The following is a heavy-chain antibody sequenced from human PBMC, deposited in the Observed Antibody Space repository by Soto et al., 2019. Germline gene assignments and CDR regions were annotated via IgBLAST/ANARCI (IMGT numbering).Heavy chain of an antibody. D-gene: IGHD4-17*01. CDR2: IYNSGST. CDR3: ARVDATLGDYLLY. CDR1: GGSVGSGTYY. Sequence: QVRLQESGPGLVKPSETLSLTCTVSGGSVGSGTYYWSWIRQPPGKGLEWIGYIYNSGSTNYNPSLKSRVTISVDTSKNQFSLKLSSVTAADTAVYYCARVDATLGDYLLYWGQGTLVTVSS. J-gene: IGHJ4*02. V-gene: IGHV4-61*01.